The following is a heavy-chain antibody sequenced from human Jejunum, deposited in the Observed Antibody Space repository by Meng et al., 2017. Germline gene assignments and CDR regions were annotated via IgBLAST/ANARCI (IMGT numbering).Heavy chain of an antibody. J-gene: IGHJ4*02. CDR2: ITYTGVV. Sequence: VQLQQWGAGMLKPSATLSLTCAVVGESFIGYYWNWLRQSPGKGLEWIGQITYTGVVDYNPSLKSRVTIFVDTPKRQFSLNLTSVTAADTAVYYCARVLALIDSWGQGTLVTVSS. V-gene: IGHV4-34*02. CDR3: ARVLALIDS. D-gene: IGHD3-3*02. CDR1: GESFIGYY.